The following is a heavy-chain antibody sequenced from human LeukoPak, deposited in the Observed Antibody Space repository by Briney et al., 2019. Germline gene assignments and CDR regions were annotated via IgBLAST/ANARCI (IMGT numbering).Heavy chain of an antibody. Sequence: PGGSLRLSCAASGFTFNKYALHWVRQAPGKGLEYVSAISTNGDSTYYANSVKGRFTISRDNSKNTLYLQMNSLRAEDTAVYYCARSIIGSPWFDPWGQGTLVTVSS. CDR3: ARSIIGSPWFDP. CDR1: GFTFNKYA. V-gene: IGHV3-64*01. D-gene: IGHD2/OR15-2a*01. CDR2: ISTNGDST. J-gene: IGHJ5*02.